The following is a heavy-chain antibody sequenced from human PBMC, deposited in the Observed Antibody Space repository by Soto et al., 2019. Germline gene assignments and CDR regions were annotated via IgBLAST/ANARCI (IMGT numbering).Heavy chain of an antibody. J-gene: IGHJ4*02. D-gene: IGHD5-18*01. CDR1: GFTFSDYY. Sequence: QVQLVESGGGLGKPGGSLRLSCAASGFTFSDYYMSWIRQAPGKGLEWVSYIRSSGNTRYYADSVKGRFTISRDNAKNSLSLQLNSLRAEDTAVYYCASWIQKIDYWGQGTLVTVSS. V-gene: IGHV3-11*01. CDR2: IRSSGNTR. CDR3: ASWIQKIDY.